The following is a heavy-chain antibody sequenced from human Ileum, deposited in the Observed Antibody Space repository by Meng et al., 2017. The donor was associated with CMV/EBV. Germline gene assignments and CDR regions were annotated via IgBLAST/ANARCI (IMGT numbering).Heavy chain of an antibody. Sequence: VQVQVSGPGLGKASETLSPTCTVSGGSVRTEGHYWTWIRQPAGKGLEWIGRIYTTGSTNYNPSLKSRVTISMDTSKNQFSLKLRSVTAADTAVYYCARDLGYCSSTSCRNWFDPWGQGTLVTVSS. CDR2: IYTTGST. D-gene: IGHD2-2*01. J-gene: IGHJ5*02. CDR3: ARDLGYCSSTSCRNWFDP. V-gene: IGHV4-61*02. CDR1: GGSVRTEGHY.